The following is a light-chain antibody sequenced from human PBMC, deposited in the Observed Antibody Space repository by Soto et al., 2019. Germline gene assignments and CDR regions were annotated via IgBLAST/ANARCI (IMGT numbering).Light chain of an antibody. CDR1: QSISSSY. V-gene: IGKV3-20*01. CDR3: QLHGDSPPGYT. J-gene: IGKJ2*01. Sequence: EIVLTQSPGTLSLSPGERATLSCRASQSISSSYLAWYQQKPGQAPGLLIYGVSNRTTGIPDRFSGSGSGSAFPLTLTRLAPEHFAVYYCQLHGDSPPGYTFGQGTKLEIK. CDR2: GVS.